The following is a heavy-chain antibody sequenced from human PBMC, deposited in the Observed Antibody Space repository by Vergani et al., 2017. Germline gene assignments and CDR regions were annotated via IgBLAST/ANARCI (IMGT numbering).Heavy chain of an antibody. D-gene: IGHD1-26*01. CDR1: GFTFSSYG. J-gene: IGHJ4*02. Sequence: QVQLVESGGGVVQPGRSLRLSCAASGFTFSSYGMHWVRQAPGKGLEWVAVISYDGSNKYYADSVKGRFTISRDNSKNTLYLQMNSLRAEDTAVYYCGGVGATLNGKVEDWGQGTLVTVSS. V-gene: IGHV3-30*03. CDR3: GGVGATLNGKVED. CDR2: ISYDGSNK.